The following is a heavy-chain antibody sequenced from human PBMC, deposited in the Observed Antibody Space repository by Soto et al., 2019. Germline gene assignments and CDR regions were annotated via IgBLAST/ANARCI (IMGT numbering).Heavy chain of an antibody. CDR3: AKSPITVLGVVTVPTYYFDH. CDR2: ISYDGRNE. V-gene: IGHV3-30*18. J-gene: IGHJ4*02. Sequence: GGSLRLSCTVSGFTFSSNGMHWVRQAPGKGLEWVAGISYDGRNEYYADSVKGRFTISRDISKNTLFLQMNSLRAEDTAVYYCAKSPITVLGVVTVPTYYFDHWGQGTRVTVSS. D-gene: IGHD3-3*01. CDR1: GFTFSSNG.